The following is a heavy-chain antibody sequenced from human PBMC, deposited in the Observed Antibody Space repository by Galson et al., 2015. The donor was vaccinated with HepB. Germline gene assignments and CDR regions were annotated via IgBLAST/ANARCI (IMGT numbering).Heavy chain of an antibody. D-gene: IGHD3-22*01. Sequence: QSGAEVKKPGESLRISCKVSGYSFTSYWITWVRQMPGKGLEWIGRIDPNDSYIKYSPSFQGHVTFSADKSSTTAYLQWSSLKAPDTAMYYCTRGGNYYYDSSGYPIFIYFHHWGQGTPVTVSS. CDR2: IDPNDSYI. V-gene: IGHV5-10-1*01. CDR1: GYSFTSYW. CDR3: TRGGNYYYDSSGYPIFIYFHH. J-gene: IGHJ1*01.